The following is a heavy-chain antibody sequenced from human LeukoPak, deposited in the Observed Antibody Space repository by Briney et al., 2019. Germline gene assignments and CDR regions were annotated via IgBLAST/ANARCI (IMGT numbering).Heavy chain of an antibody. V-gene: IGHV3-73*01. CDR2: IRTKPKSYPT. CDR3: TRLEDITMIISAFDI. CDR1: GFTLSGSA. Sequence: GGSLNLSCAASGFTLSGSAIHWVRQASGKGLEWVGRIRTKPKSYPTAFAVSVEGRFTISRDDSKNTAYLQMNSLKTEDTAVYYCTRLEDITMIISAFDIWGQGTTVTVSS. D-gene: IGHD3-22*01. J-gene: IGHJ3*02.